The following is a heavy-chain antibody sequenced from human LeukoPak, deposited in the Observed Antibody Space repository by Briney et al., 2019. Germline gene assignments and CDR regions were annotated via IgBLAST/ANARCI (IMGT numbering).Heavy chain of an antibody. CDR2: INHSGSS. CDR3: AFRDYGDYVADY. Sequence: KTSETLSLTCAVYGGSFSGYYRSWIRQPPGKGLEWIGEINHSGSSNYNPSLKSRVTISVDTSKNQFSLKLSSVTAADTAVYYCAFRDYGDYVADYWGQGTLVTVSS. CDR1: GGSFSGYY. V-gene: IGHV4-34*01. D-gene: IGHD4-17*01. J-gene: IGHJ4*02.